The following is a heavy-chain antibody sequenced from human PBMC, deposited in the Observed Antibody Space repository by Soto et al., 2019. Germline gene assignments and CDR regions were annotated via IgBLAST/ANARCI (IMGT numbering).Heavy chain of an antibody. CDR1: GFSISSYY. J-gene: IGHJ4*02. Sequence: PSETLSLTCPFSGFSISSYYWSWIRQPPGKGLEWIGYIYYSGSTNYNPSLKSRVTISVNTYKNQFSLKLSSVTASDTAVYYCARGRWLRSAFDYWGPGTLVTVSS. V-gene: IGHV4-59*01. D-gene: IGHD5-12*01. CDR2: IYYSGST. CDR3: ARGRWLRSAFDY.